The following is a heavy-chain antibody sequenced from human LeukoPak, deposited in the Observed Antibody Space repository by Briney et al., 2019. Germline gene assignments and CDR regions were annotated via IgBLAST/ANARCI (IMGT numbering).Heavy chain of an antibody. CDR1: GFTFSSYS. J-gene: IGHJ4*02. Sequence: PGGSLRLSCAASGFTFSSYSMNWVRQAPGKGLEWVSSISSSSSYIYYADSVKGRFTISRDNAKNSLYLQTNSLRAEDTAVYYCARDQVVVAATPYYFDYWGQGTLVTVSS. CDR3: ARDQVVVAATPYYFDY. CDR2: ISSSSSYI. V-gene: IGHV3-21*01. D-gene: IGHD2-15*01.